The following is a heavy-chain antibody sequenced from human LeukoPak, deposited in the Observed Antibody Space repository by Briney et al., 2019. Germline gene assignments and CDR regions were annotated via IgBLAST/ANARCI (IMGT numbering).Heavy chain of an antibody. V-gene: IGHV4-59*12. J-gene: IGHJ3*02. Sequence: SETLSLTCTVSGGSISSYYWSWIRQPPGKGLEWIGYIYYGGSTNYNPSLKSRVTISVDTSKNQFSLKLSSVTAADTAVYYCARGEPDSSTTELAFDIWGQGTMVTVSS. CDR2: IYYGGST. CDR1: GGSISSYY. D-gene: IGHD3-22*01. CDR3: ARGEPDSSTTELAFDI.